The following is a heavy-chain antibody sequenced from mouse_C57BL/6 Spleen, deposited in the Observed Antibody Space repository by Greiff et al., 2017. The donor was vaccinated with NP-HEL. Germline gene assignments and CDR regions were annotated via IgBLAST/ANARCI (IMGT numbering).Heavy chain of an antibody. J-gene: IGHJ1*03. CDR3: ARDPGYRYWYFDV. Sequence: VQLQQSGPGMVKPSQSLSLTCTVTGYSITSGYDWHWIRHFPGNKLEWMGYISYSGSTNYNPSLKSRISITHDTSKNHFFLKLNSVTTEDTATYYCARDPGYRYWYFDVWGTGTTVTVSS. V-gene: IGHV3-1*01. CDR2: ISYSGST. CDR1: GYSITSGYD. D-gene: IGHD3-2*02.